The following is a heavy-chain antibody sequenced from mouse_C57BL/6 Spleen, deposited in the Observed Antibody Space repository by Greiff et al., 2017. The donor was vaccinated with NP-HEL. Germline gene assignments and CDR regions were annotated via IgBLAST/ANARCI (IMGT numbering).Heavy chain of an antibody. CDR3: ARGAAQAFAY. D-gene: IGHD3-2*02. V-gene: IGHV1-81*01. CDR1: GYTFTSYG. J-gene: IGHJ3*01. CDR2: IYPRSGNT. Sequence: VKLMESGAELARPGASVKLSCKASGYTFTSYGISWVKQRTGQGLEWIGEIYPRSGNTYYNEKFKGKATLTADKSSSTAYMELRSLTSEDSAVYFCARGAAQAFAYWGQGTLVTVSA.